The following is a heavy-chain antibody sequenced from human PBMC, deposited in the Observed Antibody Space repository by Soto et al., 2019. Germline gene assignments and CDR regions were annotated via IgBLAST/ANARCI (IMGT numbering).Heavy chain of an antibody. CDR1: GFTFSSYE. CDR3: ARDATDSSSWYTWYFDL. D-gene: IGHD6-13*01. CDR2: ISSSGSTI. Sequence: EVQLVESGGGLVQPGGSLRLSCAASGFTFSSYEMNWVRQAPGKGLEWVSYISSSGSTIYYADSVKGRFTISRDNAKNSLYLQMNSLRAEDTAVYDCARDATDSSSWYTWYFDLWGRGTLVTVSS. J-gene: IGHJ2*01. V-gene: IGHV3-48*03.